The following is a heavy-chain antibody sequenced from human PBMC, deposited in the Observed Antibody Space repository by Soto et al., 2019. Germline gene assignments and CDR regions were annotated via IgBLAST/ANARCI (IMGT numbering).Heavy chain of an antibody. CDR1: GFTFNSHS. CDR2: ISFDSDQV. Sequence: PGGSLRLSCTASGFTFNSHSMNGLRQAPVKGLEWVSSISFDSDQVYYADSVKGRFTISRDNAENSVYLQMNSLRAEDTAVYYCARSSDIVLMIYATFDSWGQGTLVTVAS. D-gene: IGHD2-8*01. V-gene: IGHV3-21*01. J-gene: IGHJ4*02. CDR3: ARSSDIVLMIYATFDS.